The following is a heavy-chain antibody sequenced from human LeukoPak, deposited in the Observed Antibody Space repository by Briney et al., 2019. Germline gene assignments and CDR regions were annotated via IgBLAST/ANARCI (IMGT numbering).Heavy chain of an antibody. CDR1: GFIFSSFQ. V-gene: IGHV3-48*03. CDR3: ARGKVPATIYWFDP. CDR2: ISSSGSTI. J-gene: IGHJ5*02. D-gene: IGHD2-2*01. Sequence: PGGSLRLSCAASGFIFSSFQMNWVRQAPGKGLEWLSYISSSGSTIYYADSVKGRFTISRDNAKNSLFLQMYSLRVEDTAVYYCARGKVPATIYWFDPWGQGTLVTVSS.